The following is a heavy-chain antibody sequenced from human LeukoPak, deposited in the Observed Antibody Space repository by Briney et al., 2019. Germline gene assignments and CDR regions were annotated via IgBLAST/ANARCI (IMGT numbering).Heavy chain of an antibody. Sequence: SETLSLTCTVCGGSISSSSYYWGWIRQPPGKVLEWIGSIYYSGSTYYNPSLKSRVTISVDTSKNQFSLKLSSVTAADTAVYYCASVITGTKIYYFDYWGQGTLVTVSS. CDR3: ASVITGTKIYYFDY. CDR1: GGSISSSSYY. CDR2: IYYSGST. V-gene: IGHV4-39*07. D-gene: IGHD1-20*01. J-gene: IGHJ4*02.